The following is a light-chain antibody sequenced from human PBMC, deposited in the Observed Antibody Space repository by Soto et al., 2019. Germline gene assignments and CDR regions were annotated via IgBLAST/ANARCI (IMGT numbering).Light chain of an antibody. CDR3: QQYNNLPPT. J-gene: IGKJ1*01. CDR1: ERVSTN. CDR2: SAS. Sequence: PGESATLSCRASERVSTNLAWYQQTPGQAPRLLIYSASRRPTDIPVRFSGSGSGAEFTLTISSLQSEDFAIYYCQQYNNLPPTFXQGTKVDIK. V-gene: IGKV3-15*01.